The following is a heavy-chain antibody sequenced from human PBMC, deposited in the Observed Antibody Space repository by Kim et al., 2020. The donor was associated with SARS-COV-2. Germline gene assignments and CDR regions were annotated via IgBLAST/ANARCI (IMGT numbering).Heavy chain of an antibody. Sequence: SETLSLTCTVSGGSISSYYWSWIRQPPGKGLEWIGYIYYSGSTNYNPSLKSRVTISVDTSKNQFSLKLTSVTSADTAMYYCATSYSSDWNFGYWGQGTLVTVSS. CDR2: IYYSGST. CDR3: ATSYSSDWNFGY. V-gene: IGHV4-59*01. D-gene: IGHD6-25*01. J-gene: IGHJ4*02. CDR1: GGSISSYY.